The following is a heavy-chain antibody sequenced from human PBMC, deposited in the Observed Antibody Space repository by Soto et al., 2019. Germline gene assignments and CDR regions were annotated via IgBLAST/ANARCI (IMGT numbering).Heavy chain of an antibody. J-gene: IGHJ3*02. Sequence: QVQLQESGPGLVKPSQTLSLTCTVSGGSISSGGYYWSWIRQHPGKGLEWIGYIYYSGSTYYNPSLKGRVTISGDTSKNQFSLKLSSVTAADTAVYYCARAVDTAMGDDAFDIWGQGTMVTVSS. V-gene: IGHV4-31*03. CDR1: GGSISSGGYY. D-gene: IGHD5-18*01. CDR3: ARAVDTAMGDDAFDI. CDR2: IYYSGST.